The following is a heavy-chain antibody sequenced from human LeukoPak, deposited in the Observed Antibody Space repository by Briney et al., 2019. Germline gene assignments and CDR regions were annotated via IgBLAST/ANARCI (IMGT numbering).Heavy chain of an antibody. V-gene: IGHV4-39*01. J-gene: IGHJ5*02. D-gene: IGHD4-11*01. Sequence: SETLSLTCTVSGGSISSSSYYWGWIRQPPGKGLEWIGSIYYSGTTYYNPSLKSRVTISVDTSKNQFSLKLSSVTAADTAVYYCARPGYSNYVNWFDPWGQGTLVTVSS. CDR1: GGSISSSSYY. CDR3: ARPGYSNYVNWFDP. CDR2: IYYSGTT.